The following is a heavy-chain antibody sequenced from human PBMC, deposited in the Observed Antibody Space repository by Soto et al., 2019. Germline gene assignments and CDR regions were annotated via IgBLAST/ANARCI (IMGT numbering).Heavy chain of an antibody. V-gene: IGHV3-23*01. D-gene: IGHD4-17*01. CDR1: GFTFGSYA. Sequence: PGGSLRLSCAASGFTFGSYAMSWVRQAPGKGLEWVSAISGSGGSTYYADSVKGRFTISRDNSKNTLYLHMNSLRAEDTAVYYCAKVPAVTTIYFQHWGQGTLVTVSS. CDR2: ISGSGGST. J-gene: IGHJ1*01. CDR3: AKVPAVTTIYFQH.